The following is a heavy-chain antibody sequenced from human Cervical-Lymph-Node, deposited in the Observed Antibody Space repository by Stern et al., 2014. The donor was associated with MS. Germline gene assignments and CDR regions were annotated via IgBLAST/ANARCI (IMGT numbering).Heavy chain of an antibody. CDR1: GGTFSNYA. CDR2: ITPIIDAT. V-gene: IGHV1-69*01. J-gene: IGHJ4*02. D-gene: IGHD2-21*01. Sequence: QVQLVQSGAEVKKPGSSVKVSCKTSGGTFSNYAISWVRQAPGQGLEWMGGITPIIDATNYAQKFQGRITITADESTRTAYMELSSLRSDDTAMYYCARGDSEAPIYYFDYWGQGTLVTVSS. CDR3: ARGDSEAPIYYFDY.